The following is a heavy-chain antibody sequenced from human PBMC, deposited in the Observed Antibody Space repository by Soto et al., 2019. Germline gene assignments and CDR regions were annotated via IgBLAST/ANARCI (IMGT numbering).Heavy chain of an antibody. CDR1: GGSISSYY. J-gene: IGHJ4*02. CDR3: ARRAPSLVLDY. D-gene: IGHD3-16*02. CDR2: IYYSGST. V-gene: IGHV4-59*08. Sequence: SETLSLTCTVSGGSISSYYWSWIRQPPGKGLEWIGYIYYSGSTNYNPSLKSRVTISVDTSKNQFSLKLSSVTAADTAVYYCARRAPSLVLDYWGQGSLVIVSS.